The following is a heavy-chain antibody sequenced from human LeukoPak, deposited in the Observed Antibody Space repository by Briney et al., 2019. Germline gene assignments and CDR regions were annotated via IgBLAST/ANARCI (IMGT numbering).Heavy chain of an antibody. D-gene: IGHD3-10*01. CDR1: GGTFTIYA. CDR2: IIPILGIA. Sequence: SVTVSFTSSGGTFTIYAISWGRQAPGQGHEWMGRIIPILGIANYAQKFQGRVTITADKSTSTAYMELSSLRSEDTAVYYCAKDRLGRGGATSFDYWGQGTRVTVSS. V-gene: IGHV1-69*04. J-gene: IGHJ4*02. CDR3: AKDRLGRGGATSFDY.